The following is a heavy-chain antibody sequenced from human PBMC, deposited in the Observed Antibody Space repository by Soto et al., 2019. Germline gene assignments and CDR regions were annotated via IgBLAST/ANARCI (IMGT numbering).Heavy chain of an antibody. V-gene: IGHV4-59*01. CDR3: ARDLIKGGFDF. Sequence: SETLSLTCTVSGVSIRSYYWIWIRQPPGKGLEWIGYIYDSGSTNYNPSLKSRVTISVDTSKNQFSLKLSSVTAADTAVYYCARDLIKGGFDFWGQGTLVTVSS. CDR1: GVSIRSYY. J-gene: IGHJ4*02. CDR2: IYDSGST. D-gene: IGHD3-16*01.